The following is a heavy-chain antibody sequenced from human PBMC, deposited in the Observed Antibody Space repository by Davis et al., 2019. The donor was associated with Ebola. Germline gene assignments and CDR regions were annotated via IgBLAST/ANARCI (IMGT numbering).Heavy chain of an antibody. CDR2: ISYDGSNK. CDR1: GSPLSRHG. Sequence: PAGSLSLSCPASGSPLSRHGIHRVRQAPGKGLGWVAVISYDGSNKYYADSVKGRFTISRDNSKNTLYLQMNSLRAEDTAVYYCAKYPGTTAFDIWGQGTMVTVSS. J-gene: IGHJ3*02. CDR3: AKYPGTTAFDI. V-gene: IGHV3-30*18. D-gene: IGHD1-7*01.